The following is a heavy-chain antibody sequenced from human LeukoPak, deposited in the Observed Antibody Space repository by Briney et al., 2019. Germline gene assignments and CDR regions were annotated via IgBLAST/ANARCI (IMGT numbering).Heavy chain of an antibody. Sequence: ASVKVSCKASGYTFSSYGISWVRQAPGQGREWMGWVSAFNGNTHSAQKLQGRVTMTTDTSTSTAFMELRSLTSDDTAVYYCARTTGTYSPPGDCWGQGTLVTVSS. V-gene: IGHV1-18*01. CDR1: GYTFSSYG. D-gene: IGHD1-26*01. CDR3: ARTTGTYSPPGDC. CDR2: VSAFNGNT. J-gene: IGHJ4*02.